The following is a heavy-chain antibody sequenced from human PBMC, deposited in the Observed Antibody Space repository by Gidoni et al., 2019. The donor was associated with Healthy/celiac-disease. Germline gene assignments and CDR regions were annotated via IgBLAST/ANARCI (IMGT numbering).Heavy chain of an antibody. CDR3: ARGGVGYYGSGDLYGMDV. J-gene: IGHJ6*02. D-gene: IGHD3-10*01. CDR1: GFTFSSYW. V-gene: IGHV3-74*01. Sequence: EVQLVESGGGLVQPGGSLRLSCAASGFTFSSYWMHWVRQAPGKGLVWVSRINSDGSSTSYADSVKGRFTISRDNAKNTLYLQMNSLRAEDTAVYYCARGGVGYYGSGDLYGMDVWGQGTTVTVSS. CDR2: INSDGSST.